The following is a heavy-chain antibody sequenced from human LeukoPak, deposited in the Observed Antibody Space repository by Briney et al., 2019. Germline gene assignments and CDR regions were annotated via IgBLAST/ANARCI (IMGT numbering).Heavy chain of an antibody. V-gene: IGHV3-23*01. CDR2: ISGSGGST. CDR3: AKGGSGYYLVTAFDI. Sequence: GGSLRLSCAASGFTFSSYAMSWVRQAPGKGLEWVSAISGSGGSTYYADSVKGRFTISGDNSKNTLYLQMNSLRAEDTAVYYCAKGGSGYYLVTAFDIWGQGTMVTVSS. D-gene: IGHD3-22*01. J-gene: IGHJ3*02. CDR1: GFTFSSYA.